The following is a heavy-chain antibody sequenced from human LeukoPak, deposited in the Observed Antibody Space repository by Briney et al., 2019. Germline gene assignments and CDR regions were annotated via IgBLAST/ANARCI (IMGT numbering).Heavy chain of an antibody. J-gene: IGHJ4*02. CDR1: GYTFTSYG. CDR2: ISAYNGNT. Sequence: ASVKVSCKASGYTFTSYGISWVRQAPGQGLEWMGWISAYNGNTNYAQKLQGRVTMTTDTSTSTAYMELRSLRSDDTAVYYCARDPKRYSYGYVDYWGQGTLVTVSS. V-gene: IGHV1-18*01. CDR3: ARDPKRYSYGYVDY. D-gene: IGHD5-18*01.